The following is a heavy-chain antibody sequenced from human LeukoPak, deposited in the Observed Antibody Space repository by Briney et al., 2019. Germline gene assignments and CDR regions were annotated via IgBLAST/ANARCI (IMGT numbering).Heavy chain of an antibody. V-gene: IGHV3-30*02. CDR1: GFIFSSYG. Sequence: PGGSLRLSCAASGFIFSSYGMHWVRQAPGKGLEWVAFIRYDGSNKYYADSVKGRFTISRDNSKNTLYLQMNSLRAEDTAVYYCAKCFRVWDWGRGFDYWGQGTLVTVSS. CDR3: AKCFRVWDWGRGFDY. D-gene: IGHD3/OR15-3a*01. J-gene: IGHJ4*02. CDR2: IRYDGSNK.